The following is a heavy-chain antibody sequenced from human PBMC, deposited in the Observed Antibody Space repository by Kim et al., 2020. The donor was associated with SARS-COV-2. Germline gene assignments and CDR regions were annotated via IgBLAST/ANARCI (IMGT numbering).Heavy chain of an antibody. D-gene: IGHD2-15*01. J-gene: IGHJ6*02. CDR3: ARDCKKGYGMDV. V-gene: IGHV3-48*02. Sequence: YYADSVKGRVTISRDNAKNSLYLQMNSLRDEDTAVYYCARDCKKGYGMDVWGQGTTVTVSS.